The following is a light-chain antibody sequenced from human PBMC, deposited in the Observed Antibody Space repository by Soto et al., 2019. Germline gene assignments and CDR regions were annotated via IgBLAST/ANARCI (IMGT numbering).Light chain of an antibody. CDR2: AAS. V-gene: IGKV1-39*01. J-gene: IGKJ1*01. Sequence: DIQMTQSPSTLSASVGDRVTITCRASQSISTYLNWYQQKLGKAPTLLIYAASSLQSGVPSRFRSGGSGTDFTLTISSLQPEDFATYFCQQCYGSPRTFGQGTKVEI. CDR1: QSISTY. CDR3: QQCYGSPRT.